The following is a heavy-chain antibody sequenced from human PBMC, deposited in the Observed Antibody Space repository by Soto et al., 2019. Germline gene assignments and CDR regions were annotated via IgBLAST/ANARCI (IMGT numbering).Heavy chain of an antibody. CDR1: GFTFSSYA. Sequence: GVSLRLSCAACGFTFSSYAMSWVRQAPGKGLEWVSAISGSGGSTYYADSVKGRFTISRDNSKNTLYLQMNSLRAEDTAVYYCATEPKGYSSSWSAYYYYMDVWGKGTTVTVSS. CDR2: ISGSGGST. J-gene: IGHJ6*03. V-gene: IGHV3-23*01. D-gene: IGHD6-13*01. CDR3: ATEPKGYSSSWSAYYYYMDV.